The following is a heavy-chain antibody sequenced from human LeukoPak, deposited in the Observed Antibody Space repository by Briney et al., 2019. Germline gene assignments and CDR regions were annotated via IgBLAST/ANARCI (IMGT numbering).Heavy chain of an antibody. V-gene: IGHV3-11*01. CDR3: SGGGDAEGAGPGGFFDS. Sequence: GGSLRLSCAASGFIFSDYHMSWIRQAPGKGLECVSYISPGGDAVYFADSVKGRFTISRDNAKNSLFLEMSSLTAEDTAEYYGSGGGDAEGAGPGGFFDSWGRGSWSPSPQ. D-gene: IGHD3-10*01. CDR1: GFIFSDYH. CDR2: ISPGGDAV. J-gene: IGHJ4*02.